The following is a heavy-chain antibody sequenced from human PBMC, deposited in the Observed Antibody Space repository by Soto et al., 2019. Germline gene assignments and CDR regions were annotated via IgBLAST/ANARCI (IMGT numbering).Heavy chain of an antibody. J-gene: IGHJ4*01. Sequence: GGSLRLSCSASGFTFSMHSMHWVRQTPGKALEYVSAISRDGRSTFYADSVKGRFTISRDNSKNTLYLRMNSLRSDDTAVYYWVKEAKPFSITLVVLSLDYSGHGT. CDR2: ISRDGRST. V-gene: IGHV3-64D*08. CDR1: GFTFSMHS. D-gene: IGHD2-2*01. CDR3: VKEAKPFSITLVVLSLDY.